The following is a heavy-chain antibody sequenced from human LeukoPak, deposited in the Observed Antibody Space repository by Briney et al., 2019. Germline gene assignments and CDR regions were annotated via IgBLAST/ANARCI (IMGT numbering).Heavy chain of an antibody. Sequence: GGSLRLSCAASGFTFSNYGMHWVRQAPGKGLEWVAFIRSDGINKYHADSVKGRFTISRDNSKNTLYLQMNSLRAEDTAVYYCARGIKITIFGVVTRNYYFDYWGQGTLVTVSS. J-gene: IGHJ4*02. CDR2: IRSDGINK. V-gene: IGHV3-30*02. CDR1: GFTFSNYG. CDR3: ARGIKITIFGVVTRNYYFDY. D-gene: IGHD3-3*01.